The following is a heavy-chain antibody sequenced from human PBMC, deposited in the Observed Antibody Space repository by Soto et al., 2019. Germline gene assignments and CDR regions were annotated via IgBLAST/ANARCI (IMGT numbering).Heavy chain of an antibody. D-gene: IGHD3-22*01. CDR3: ARDGAVVVGTFDY. CDR2: IYNYVSHK. Sequence: RGSLRLSCEVSGLTFSNYGMHWVRQAPGKGPEWLAMIYNYVSHKEYADSVKGRFTISRDNSKNTLFLQMNSLRVADTAVYFGARDGAVVVGTFDYWGEGNLVTVSA. CDR1: GLTFSNYG. V-gene: IGHV3-33*01. J-gene: IGHJ4*02.